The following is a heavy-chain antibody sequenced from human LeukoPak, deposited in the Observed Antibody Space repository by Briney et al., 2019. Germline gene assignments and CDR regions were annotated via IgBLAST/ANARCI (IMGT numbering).Heavy chain of an antibody. J-gene: IGHJ4*02. CDR3: TSISLGANEDY. V-gene: IGHV3-7*03. CDR1: GFTFRNNW. CDR2: IRPDASDT. D-gene: IGHD1-26*01. Sequence: GGSLRLSCAASGFTFRNNWMNWIRQTPGKGLEWVANIRPDASDTGYVDSVKGRFTISRDNAKNLLYLQMNSLRVDDTAVYYCTSISLGANEDYWGQGTRVTVSS.